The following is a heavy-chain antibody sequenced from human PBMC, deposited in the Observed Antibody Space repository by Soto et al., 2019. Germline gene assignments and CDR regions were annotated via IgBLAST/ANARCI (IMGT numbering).Heavy chain of an antibody. CDR1: GGSFSGYY. D-gene: IGHD6-19*01. CDR2: INHSEST. J-gene: IGHJ4*02. V-gene: IGHV4-34*01. CDR3: ARRGVAGTLDY. Sequence: HVQLQQWGAGLLKPSETLSLTCAVYGGSFSGYYWNWIRQPPGKGLEWIGEINHSESTNYNPSLKRRLTISVDTSKNQFSLKLSSVTAADTAVYFCARRGVAGTLDYWGQGTLVTVSS.